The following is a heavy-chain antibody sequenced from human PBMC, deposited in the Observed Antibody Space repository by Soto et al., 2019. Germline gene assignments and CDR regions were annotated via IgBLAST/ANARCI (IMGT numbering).Heavy chain of an antibody. CDR1: GFTFSSYW. V-gene: IGHV3-7*05. Sequence: EVQLVESGGGLVQSGGSLRLSCAASGFTFSSYWMSWVRQGPGKGPEWVANIKQDGSEKYYVDSVKGPFTISRDNAKNSLYLQMTSLRAEDTAVYHCAKSLSAIPGDSWGQGTLVTVSS. D-gene: IGHD2-2*01. J-gene: IGHJ4*02. CDR3: AKSLSAIPGDS. CDR2: IKQDGSEK.